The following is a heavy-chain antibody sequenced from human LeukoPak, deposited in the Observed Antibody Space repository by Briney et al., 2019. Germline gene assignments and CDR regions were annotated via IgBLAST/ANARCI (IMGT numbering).Heavy chain of an antibody. J-gene: IGHJ4*02. CDR1: GFTFSSYA. CDR3: ARDPPSSAAQLDY. Sequence: TGRSLRLSCAASGFTFSSYAMNWVRQAPGKGLEWVSYISSSGSTIYYADSVKGRFTISRDNAKNSLYLQMNSLRAEDTAVYYCARDPPSSAAQLDYWGQGTLVTVSS. CDR2: ISSSGSTI. V-gene: IGHV3-48*03. D-gene: IGHD6-13*01.